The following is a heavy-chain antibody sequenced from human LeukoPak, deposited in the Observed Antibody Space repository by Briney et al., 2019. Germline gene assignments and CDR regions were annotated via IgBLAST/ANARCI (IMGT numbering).Heavy chain of an antibody. CDR1: GYTFTSYY. J-gene: IGHJ6*03. D-gene: IGHD3-10*01. V-gene: IGHV1-46*01. CDR3: ARGLGGPLNYGSNYYYYMDV. Sequence: ASVKVSCKASGYTFTSYYMHWVRQAPGQGLEWMGIINPSGGSTSYAQKFQGRVTITADESTSTAYMELSSLRSEDTAVYYCARGLGGPLNYGSNYYYYMDVWGKGTTVTISS. CDR2: INPSGGST.